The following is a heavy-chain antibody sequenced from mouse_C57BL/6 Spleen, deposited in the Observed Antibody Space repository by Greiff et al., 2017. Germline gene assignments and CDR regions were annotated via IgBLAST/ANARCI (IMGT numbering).Heavy chain of an antibody. CDR2: ISSGGSYT. D-gene: IGHD2-4*01. CDR1: GFTFSSYG. J-gene: IGHJ3*01. CDR3: ARQGVYYDYDKGFAY. V-gene: IGHV5-6*01. Sequence: EVNVVESGGDLVKPGGSLKLSCAASGFTFSSYGMSWVRQTPDKRLGWVATISSGGSYTYYPDSVKGRFTISRDNAKNTLYLQMSSLKSEDTAMYYCARQGVYYDYDKGFAYWGQGTLVTVSA.